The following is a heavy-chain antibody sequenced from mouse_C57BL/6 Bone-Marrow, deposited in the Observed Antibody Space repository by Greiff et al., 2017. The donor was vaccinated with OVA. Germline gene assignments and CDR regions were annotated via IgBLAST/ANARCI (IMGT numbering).Heavy chain of an antibody. V-gene: IGHV1-53*01. D-gene: IGHD3-2*02. CDR1: GYTFTSYW. Sequence: QVQLQQPGTELVKPGASVKLSCKASGYTFTSYWMHWVKQRPGQGLEWIGNINPSNGGTNYNEKFKSKATLTVDKSSSTAYMQLSSLTSEDSAVYDCASSRPRDMGSSGFAYWGQGTLVTVSA. CDR2: INPSNGGT. J-gene: IGHJ3*01. CDR3: ASSRPRDMGSSGFAY.